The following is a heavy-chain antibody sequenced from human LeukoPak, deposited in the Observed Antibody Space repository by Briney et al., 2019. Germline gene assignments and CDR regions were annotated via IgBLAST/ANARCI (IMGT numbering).Heavy chain of an antibody. CDR3: ARVFFYKQKTAYDILTGYYHDAFDI. D-gene: IGHD3-9*01. CDR1: GRCISSYY. V-gene: IGHV4-4*07. CDR2: IYPSGNT. Sequence: SETLSLTCTVCGRCISSYYWSWIRQPAWKGLEYIGRIYPSGNTNYNPSLKSRVTMSVDTSKNQFSLKLSSVTAADTAVYYCARVFFYKQKTAYDILTGYYHDAFDIWGQGTMVTVSS. J-gene: IGHJ3*02.